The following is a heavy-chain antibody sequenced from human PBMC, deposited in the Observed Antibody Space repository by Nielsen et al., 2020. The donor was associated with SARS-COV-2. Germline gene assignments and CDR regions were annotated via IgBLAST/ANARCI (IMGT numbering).Heavy chain of an antibody. D-gene: IGHD6-13*01. V-gene: IGHV3-64D*09. Sequence: GESLKISCSASGFTFSNYAMSWVRQAPGKGLESVSGISSNGGRTYYADSVKGRLTISRDNSKNTLYLQMSSLRAEDTAVYYCVRDMWLATAGTYFDYWGQGTLVTVSS. J-gene: IGHJ4*02. CDR2: ISSNGGRT. CDR1: GFTFSNYA. CDR3: VRDMWLATAGTYFDY.